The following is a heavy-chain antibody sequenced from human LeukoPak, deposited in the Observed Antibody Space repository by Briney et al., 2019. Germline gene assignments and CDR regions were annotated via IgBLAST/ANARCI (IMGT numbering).Heavy chain of an antibody. CDR1: GFTFSSYS. J-gene: IGHJ4*02. V-gene: IGHV3-48*04. CDR2: ISSRSSTI. Sequence: GGSLRLSCAASGFTFSSYSMNWVRQAPGKGLEWVSYISSRSSTIYYADSVKGRFTISRDNAKNSLYLQMNSLRAEDTAVYYCASLQYYDSSGQNYWGQGTLVTVSS. D-gene: IGHD3-22*01. CDR3: ASLQYYDSSGQNY.